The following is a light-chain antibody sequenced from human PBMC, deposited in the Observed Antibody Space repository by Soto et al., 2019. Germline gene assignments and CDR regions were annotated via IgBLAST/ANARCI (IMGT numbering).Light chain of an antibody. CDR1: SGSIASNY. CDR2: EYR. CDR3: QSYDSSNRGVV. V-gene: IGLV6-57*02. J-gene: IGLJ2*01. Sequence: NFMLTQPHSVSASPGKTVTISCTGNSGSIASNYVQWYQQRPGSAPTTVIYEYRRRPSGVPDRFSGSIDSSSNSASLTISGLRTEDEADYYCQSYDSSNRGVVFGGGTQLTVL.